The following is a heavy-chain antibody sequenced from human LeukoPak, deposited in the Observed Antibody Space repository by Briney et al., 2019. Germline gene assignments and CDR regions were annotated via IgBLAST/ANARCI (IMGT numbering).Heavy chain of an antibody. D-gene: IGHD2-2*01. V-gene: IGHV4-34*01. CDR3: ARGRGVVVPAADDY. J-gene: IGHJ4*02. Sequence: PSETLSLTCAVYGGSFSGYYWSWIRQPAGKGLEWIGEINHSGSTNYNPSLKSRVTISVDTSKNQFSLKLSSVTAADTAVYYCARGRGVVVPAADDYWGQGTLVTVSS. CDR1: GGSFSGYY. CDR2: INHSGST.